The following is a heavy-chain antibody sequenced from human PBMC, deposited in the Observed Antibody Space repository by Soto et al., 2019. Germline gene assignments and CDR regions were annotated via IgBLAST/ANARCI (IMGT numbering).Heavy chain of an antibody. CDR1: GFTFSSYA. J-gene: IGHJ4*02. V-gene: IGHV3-30*04. D-gene: IGHD2-8*02. CDR3: ARDQGLTVVAGGVPRAPDYYFDY. CDR2: ISYDGKNE. Sequence: GGSLRLSCAASGFTFSSYAMHWVRRAPGKGLEWVAIISYDGKNENYVDFVKGEFTISRDNSKNREYLQMNSLRPEDTAMYYCARDQGLTVVAGGVPRAPDYYFDYWGQGALVTVSS.